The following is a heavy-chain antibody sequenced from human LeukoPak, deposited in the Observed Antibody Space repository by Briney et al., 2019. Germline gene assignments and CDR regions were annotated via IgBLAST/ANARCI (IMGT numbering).Heavy chain of an antibody. J-gene: IGHJ4*02. D-gene: IGHD3-16*01. Sequence: EASVKVSCKASGYTFTSYYIHWVRQAPGQGLEWMGIINASGGSTTYAQKFQGRVTMTRDTSTRTVYMELSSLRSEDTAVYYCARAGGIYFDYWGQGTLVTVSS. CDR3: ARAGGIYFDY. CDR2: INASGGST. CDR1: GYTFTSYY. V-gene: IGHV1-46*01.